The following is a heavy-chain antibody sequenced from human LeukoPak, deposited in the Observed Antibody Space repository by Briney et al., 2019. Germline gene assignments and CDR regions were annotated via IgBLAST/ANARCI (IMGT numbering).Heavy chain of an antibody. Sequence: GGSLRLSCAASGFTFSSYGMHWVRQAPGKGLEWVSVIYSGGSTYYADSVKGRFTISRDNSKNTLYLQMNGLRAEDTAVYYCARLFRWFDPWGQGTLVTVSS. V-gene: IGHV3-66*04. CDR1: GFTFSSYG. CDR2: IYSGGST. D-gene: IGHD3-10*01. CDR3: ARLFRWFDP. J-gene: IGHJ5*02.